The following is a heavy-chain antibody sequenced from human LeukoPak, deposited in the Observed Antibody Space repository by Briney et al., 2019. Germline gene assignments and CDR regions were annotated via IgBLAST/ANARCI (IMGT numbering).Heavy chain of an antibody. D-gene: IGHD1-1*01. CDR2: IYTSGNT. J-gene: IGHJ2*01. Sequence: PSETLSLTCTVSGGSTSSYYWSWIRQPAGKGLEWIGRIYTSGNTNYNPSLKSRVTMSVDTSKNQFSLKLSSVTAADTAVYYCARGEQEHWYFDLWGRGTLVTVSS. V-gene: IGHV4-4*07. CDR3: ARGEQEHWYFDL. CDR1: GGSTSSYY.